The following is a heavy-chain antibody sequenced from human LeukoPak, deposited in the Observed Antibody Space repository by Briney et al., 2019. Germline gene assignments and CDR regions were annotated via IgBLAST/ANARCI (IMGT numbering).Heavy chain of an antibody. J-gene: IGHJ4*02. Sequence: SETLSLTCTVSGGSISNSNSFWAWIRQPPGKGLEWIGTIYYSGITHYSPSLKSRVTISVDTSKNQFSLKLSFVTAADTAVYYCASLHSRYFYPSGSYSFFDYWGQETLVTVSS. CDR1: GGSISNSNSF. V-gene: IGHV4-39*07. CDR2: IYYSGIT. D-gene: IGHD3-10*01. CDR3: ASLHSRYFYPSGSYSFFDY.